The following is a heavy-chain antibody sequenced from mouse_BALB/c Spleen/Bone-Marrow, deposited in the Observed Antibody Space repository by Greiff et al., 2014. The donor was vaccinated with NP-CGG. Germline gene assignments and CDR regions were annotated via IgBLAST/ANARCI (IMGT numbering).Heavy chain of an antibody. V-gene: IGHV1-69*02. CDR1: GYTFTSYW. Sequence: VQLQQSGAELVRPGASVKLSCKASGYTFTSYWINWVKQRPGQGPEWIGNIYPSDSYTNYNQKFKDKATLTVDKSSSTAYMQLSSPTSVDSAVYYCTRSGGYYFDYWGQGTTLTVSS. CDR3: TRSGGYYFDY. J-gene: IGHJ2*01. CDR2: IYPSDSYT.